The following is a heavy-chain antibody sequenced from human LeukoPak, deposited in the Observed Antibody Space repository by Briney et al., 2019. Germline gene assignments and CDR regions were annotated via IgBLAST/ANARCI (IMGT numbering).Heavy chain of an antibody. V-gene: IGHV3-9*01. Sequence: PGRSLRLSCAASGFTFDDYAMHWVRQAPGKGLEWVSGISWNSGSIGYADSVEGRFTISRDNAKNSLYLQMNSLRAEDTALYYCAKGGPGVSGDYWYFDLWGRGTLVTVSS. D-gene: IGHD2-15*01. CDR2: ISWNSGSI. CDR1: GFTFDDYA. CDR3: AKGGPGVSGDYWYFDL. J-gene: IGHJ2*01.